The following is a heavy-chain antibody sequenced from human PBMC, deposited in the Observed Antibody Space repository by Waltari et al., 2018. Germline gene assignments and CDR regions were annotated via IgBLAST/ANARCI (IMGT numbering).Heavy chain of an antibody. CDR1: GGSISSGSYY. V-gene: IGHV4-61*02. Sequence: QVQLQESGPGLVQPSQTLSLTCTVSGGSISSGSYYWSWIRPPAGKGLEWIGRIYTSGSTNYNPSLKSRVTISVDTSKNQFSLKLSSVTAADTAVYYCAGGYSSGWVYFDYWGQGTLVTVSS. CDR2: IYTSGST. D-gene: IGHD6-19*01. CDR3: AGGYSSGWVYFDY. J-gene: IGHJ4*02.